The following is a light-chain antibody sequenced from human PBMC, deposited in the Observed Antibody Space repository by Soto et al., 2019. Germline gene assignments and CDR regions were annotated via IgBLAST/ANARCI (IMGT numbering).Light chain of an antibody. Sequence: QSALPQPASVSGSPGQSITVSCTGTSSDVGGYNYVSWYQQHPGKAPKLMIYEVTNRPSGVSNRFSGSKSGNTATLTISVLQAQDEDDYYYCSYTSSSTRVFGAGTKVTVL. CDR1: SSDVGGYNY. V-gene: IGLV2-14*01. CDR2: EVT. J-gene: IGLJ1*01. CDR3: CSYTSSSTRV.